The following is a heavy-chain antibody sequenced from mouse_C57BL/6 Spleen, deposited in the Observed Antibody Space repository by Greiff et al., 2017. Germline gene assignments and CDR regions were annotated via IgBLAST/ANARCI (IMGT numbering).Heavy chain of an antibody. CDR1: GFTFTDYY. CDR3: ASYIPRLYYFGC. Sequence: EVQRVESGGGLVQPGGSLSLSCAASGFTFTDYYMSWVRQPPGKALEWLGFIRNKANGYTTECSASVKGRFTISRDNSQSILYLQMNALRAEDSATYYCASYIPRLYYFGCWGQGTTLTVSS. CDR2: IRNKANGYTT. D-gene: IGHD3-1*01. J-gene: IGHJ2*01. V-gene: IGHV7-3*01.